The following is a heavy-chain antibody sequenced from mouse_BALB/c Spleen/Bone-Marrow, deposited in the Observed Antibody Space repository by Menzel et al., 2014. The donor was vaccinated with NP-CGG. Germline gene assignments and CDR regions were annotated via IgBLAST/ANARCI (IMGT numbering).Heavy chain of an antibody. CDR3: VRDGDYRYAWFSY. D-gene: IGHD2-14*01. J-gene: IGHJ3*01. CDR1: GFTFRDYY. V-gene: IGHV5-4*02. CDR2: ISDGGTYT. Sequence: EVHLVETGGRLLSPGWALKLSCAASGFTFRDYYMYWVRQTPEKRLEWVATISDGGTYTYYSDSVKGRFTISRDKAKNNLYLQMTNLMSEDTAMYRCVRDGDYRYAWFSYWGQGTLVTVSA.